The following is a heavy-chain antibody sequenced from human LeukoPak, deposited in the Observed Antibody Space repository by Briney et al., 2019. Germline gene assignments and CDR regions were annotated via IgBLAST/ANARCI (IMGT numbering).Heavy chain of an antibody. Sequence: GGSLRLSCAASGFTFSSYAMHWVRQAPGKGLEYVSAISSNGGSTYYANSVKGRFTISRDNSKNTLHLQMGSLRAEDMAVYYCARDRASRFDYWGQGTLVTVSS. CDR1: GFTFSSYA. J-gene: IGHJ4*02. D-gene: IGHD2-2*01. CDR3: ARDRASRFDY. CDR2: ISSNGGST. V-gene: IGHV3-64*01.